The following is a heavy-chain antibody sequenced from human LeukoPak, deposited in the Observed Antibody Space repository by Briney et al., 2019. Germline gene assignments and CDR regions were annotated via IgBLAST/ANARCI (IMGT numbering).Heavy chain of an antibody. V-gene: IGHV1-69*13. Sequence: ASVKVSCKASGGTFSSYAISWVRQAPGQGLEWMGGIIPIFGTANYAQKFQGRATITADESTSTAYMELSSLRSEDTAVYYCARDLRYCSSTSCYYYFDYWGQGTLVTVSS. CDR1: GGTFSSYA. CDR3: ARDLRYCSSTSCYYYFDY. D-gene: IGHD2-2*01. J-gene: IGHJ4*02. CDR2: IIPIFGTA.